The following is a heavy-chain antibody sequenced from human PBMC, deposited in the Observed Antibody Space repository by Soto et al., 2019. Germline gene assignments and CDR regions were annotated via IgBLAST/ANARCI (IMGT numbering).Heavy chain of an antibody. CDR3: ARQIYDSDTGPNFQYYFDS. D-gene: IGHD3-22*01. Sequence: GESLKISCKGSGYSFAGYWITWVRQKPGKGLGWMGRIDPSDSQTYYSPSFRGHVTISATKSITTVFLQWSSLRASDTAMYYCARQIYDSDTGPNFQYYFDSWGQGTPVTVSS. CDR1: GYSFAGYW. V-gene: IGHV5-10-1*01. CDR2: IDPSDSQT. J-gene: IGHJ4*02.